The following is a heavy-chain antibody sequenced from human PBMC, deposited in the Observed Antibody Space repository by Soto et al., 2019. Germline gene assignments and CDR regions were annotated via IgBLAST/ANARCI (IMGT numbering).Heavy chain of an antibody. CDR1: GGTFSSYA. D-gene: IGHD6-19*01. Sequence: SSVKVSCTAFGGTFSSYAISWVRQAPGQGLEWVGGIIPIFGTANYAQKFQGRVTITADESTSTAYMELSSLRSDDTAVYYCARGVSSGWDFDYWGQGTLVTVSS. J-gene: IGHJ4*02. CDR2: IIPIFGTA. V-gene: IGHV1-69*13. CDR3: ARGVSSGWDFDY.